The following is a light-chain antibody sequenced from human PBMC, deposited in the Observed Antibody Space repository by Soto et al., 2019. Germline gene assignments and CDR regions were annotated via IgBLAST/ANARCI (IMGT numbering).Light chain of an antibody. CDR2: DAS. Sequence: EIVLTQSAATLSWSPAERATLSSGASPSTRSRYLARYHQKPGQAPRGLLDDASSRATGTPDRFSGSGSGTGCTLTISRLAPEDFAVLYCQQYGSPWTFGQGS. J-gene: IGKJ1*01. CDR3: QQYGSPWT. CDR1: PSTRSRY. V-gene: IGKV3D-20*01.